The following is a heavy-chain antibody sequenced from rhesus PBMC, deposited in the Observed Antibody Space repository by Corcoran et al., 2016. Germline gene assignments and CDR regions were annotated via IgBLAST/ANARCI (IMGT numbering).Heavy chain of an antibody. CDR3: ASQPYSGSWNYFDY. J-gene: IGHJ4*01. CDR2: ITYSGST. V-gene: IGHV4-122*02. CDR1: GGSISSGYYY. D-gene: IGHD6-25*01. Sequence: QVQLQESGPGLVKPSETLSLTCAVSGGSISSGYYYWSWIRQPPGKGLEWIWYITYSGSTSYNPSLKCRVPVLRDTSKNPFSLKLSSVTAAATAVYYCASQPYSGSWNYFDYWGQGVLVTVSS.